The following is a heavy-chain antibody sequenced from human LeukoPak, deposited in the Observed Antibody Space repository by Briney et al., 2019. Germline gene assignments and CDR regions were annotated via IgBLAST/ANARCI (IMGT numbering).Heavy chain of an antibody. Sequence: GASVKVSCKASGGTFSSYAISWVRQAPGQGLEWMGGIIPIFGTANYAQKFQGRVTMTRDTSTSTVYMELSSLRSEDTAVYYCARDPPIAAAGTFPRHGIDYWGQGTLVTVSS. J-gene: IGHJ4*02. D-gene: IGHD6-13*01. CDR1: GGTFSSYA. CDR3: ARDPPIAAAGTFPRHGIDY. CDR2: IIPIFGTA. V-gene: IGHV1-69*05.